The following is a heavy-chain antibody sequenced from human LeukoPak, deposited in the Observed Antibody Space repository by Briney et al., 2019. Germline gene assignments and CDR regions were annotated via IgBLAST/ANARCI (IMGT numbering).Heavy chain of an antibody. D-gene: IGHD5-24*01. CDR2: MNPNSGNT. Sequence: ASVMVSCKASGYTFTSYDINWVRQATGQGLEWMGWMNPNSGNTGYAQKFQGRVTMTRNTSISTAYMELSSLRSEDTAVYYCARVPYFRSRDGYKPLYYWGQGTLVTVSS. CDR1: GYTFTSYD. V-gene: IGHV1-8*01. J-gene: IGHJ4*02. CDR3: ARVPYFRSRDGYKPLYY.